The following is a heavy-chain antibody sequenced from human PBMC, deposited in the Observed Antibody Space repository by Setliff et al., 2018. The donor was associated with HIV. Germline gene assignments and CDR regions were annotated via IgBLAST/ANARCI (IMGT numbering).Heavy chain of an antibody. CDR1: GFTFSNYA. V-gene: IGHV3-7*03. J-gene: IGHJ5*01. CDR3: ARDPRTDSSYAWFDS. CDR2: INQDGSEK. Sequence: GGSLRLSCAASGFTFSNYAMTWVRQVPGKGLEWVANINQDGSEKKYVDSMKGRLTISRDNAKNSLYLQMTSLRAEDTALYFCARDPRTDSSYAWFDSWGQGTLVTV. D-gene: IGHD6-6*01.